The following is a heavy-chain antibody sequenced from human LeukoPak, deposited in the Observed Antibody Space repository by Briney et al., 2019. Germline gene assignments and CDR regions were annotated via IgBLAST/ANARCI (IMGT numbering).Heavy chain of an antibody. J-gene: IGHJ3*02. CDR1: GGSISSYY. CDR2: IYYSGST. D-gene: IGHD3-10*01. V-gene: IGHV4-59*01. Sequence: PSETLSLTCTVSGGSISSYYWSWIRQPPGKGLEWIGYIYYSGSTNYNPSLKSRVTISVDTSKNQFSLKLRSVTAADTAVYYCARVPVGGVRGVIIPDAFDIWGQGTMVTVSS. CDR3: ARVPVGGVRGVIIPDAFDI.